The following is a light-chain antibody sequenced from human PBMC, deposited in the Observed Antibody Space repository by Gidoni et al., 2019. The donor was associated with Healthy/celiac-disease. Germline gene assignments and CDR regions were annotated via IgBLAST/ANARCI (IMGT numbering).Light chain of an antibody. CDR1: QGICNY. CDR2: AAS. J-gene: IGKJ3*01. CDR3: QKYNSAPPFT. Sequence: DIQMTQSPSSLSASVGDRVTITCRASQGICNYLAWYQQKPGKVPKLLIYAASTLQSGVPSRFSGSGSGTDFTLTISSLQPEDVATYYCQKYNSAPPFTFGPGTKVDIK. V-gene: IGKV1-27*01.